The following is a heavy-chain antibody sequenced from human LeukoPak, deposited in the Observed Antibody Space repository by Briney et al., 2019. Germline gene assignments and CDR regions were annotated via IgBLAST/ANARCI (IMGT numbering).Heavy chain of an antibody. D-gene: IGHD4-11*01. J-gene: IGHJ4*02. Sequence: PGGSLRLSCAASGFTFSSYSMNWVRQAPGKGLEWVSSISSSSSYIYYADSVMGRFTISRDNAKNSLYLQMNSLRAEDTAVYYCASLLQQFDYWGQGTLVTVSS. CDR3: ASLLQQFDY. CDR2: ISSSSSYI. V-gene: IGHV3-21*01. CDR1: GFTFSSYS.